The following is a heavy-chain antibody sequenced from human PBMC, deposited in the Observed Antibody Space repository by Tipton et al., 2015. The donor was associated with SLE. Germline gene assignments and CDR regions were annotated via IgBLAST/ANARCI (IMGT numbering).Heavy chain of an antibody. CDR3: AREDPTQGYYMDV. J-gene: IGHJ6*03. CDR1: GGSISDFY. CDR2: MDDSGVT. D-gene: IGHD1-1*01. V-gene: IGHV4-59*01. Sequence: TLSLTCAVSGGSISDFYWNWIRQPPGQGLEWIGYMDDSGVTGYNPSLKSRVTIFRDTSKKQFSLRLNSLTAGDTAVYYCAREDPTQGYYMDVWGNGTPVTISS.